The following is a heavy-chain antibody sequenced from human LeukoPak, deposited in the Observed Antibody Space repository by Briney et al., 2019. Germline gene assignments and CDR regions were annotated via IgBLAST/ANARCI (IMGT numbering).Heavy chain of an antibody. V-gene: IGHV3-48*03. CDR3: ARDSLNYGMDV. J-gene: IGHJ6*02. CDR2: ISSSGSPI. CDR1: GFTFSSYE. Sequence: GGSLRLSCAASGFTFSSYEMNWVRQAPGKGLEWVSYISSSGSPIYYADSVKGRFTISRDNAKNSLYLQMNSLRAEDTAVYYCARDSLNYGMDVWGQGTTVTVSS.